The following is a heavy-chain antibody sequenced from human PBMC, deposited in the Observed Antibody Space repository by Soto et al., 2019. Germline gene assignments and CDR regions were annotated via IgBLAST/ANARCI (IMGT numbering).Heavy chain of an antibody. CDR3: ARAIIMITFGGVIVKDYFAY. J-gene: IGHJ4*02. CDR2: ISAYNGNT. CDR1: GYTFTSYG. D-gene: IGHD3-16*02. V-gene: IGHV1-18*04. Sequence: QVQLVQSGAEVKKPGASVKVSCKASGYTFTSYGISWVRQAPGQGLEWMGWISAYNGNTNYAQKLQGRVTMTTDTSTSTAYLELRSLRSDDTAVYYCARAIIMITFGGVIVKDYFAYWGQGTLVTVSS.